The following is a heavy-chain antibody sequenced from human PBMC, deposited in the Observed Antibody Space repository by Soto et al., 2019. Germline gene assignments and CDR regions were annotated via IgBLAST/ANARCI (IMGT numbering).Heavy chain of an antibody. J-gene: IGHJ5*02. V-gene: IGHV1-18*01. CDR3: ARGYCSGGSCYTGWFDP. D-gene: IGHD2-15*01. CDR2: ISGYNGNT. CDR1: GYTFTSYG. Sequence: QVQLVQSGAEVKKPGASVRVSCKASGYTFTSYGISWVRQAPGQGLEWMGWISGYNGNTNYAQKLQGRATMTKDTSTRTANMELRSLRSDDTAVYYCARGYCSGGSCYTGWFDPWGQGTLVTVSS.